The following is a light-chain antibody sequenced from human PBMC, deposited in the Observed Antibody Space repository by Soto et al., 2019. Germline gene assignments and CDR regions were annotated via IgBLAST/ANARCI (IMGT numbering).Light chain of an antibody. CDR1: QNIRSY. CDR3: QQSYSMPRT. CDR2: AAS. V-gene: IGKV1-39*01. J-gene: IGKJ3*01. Sequence: DIQMTQSPSSLSASVGDRVTITCRASQNIRSYLNWYQQKPGKAPKFLIYAASTLQSGVPSRFSGSGSGTEFALTISSLQPEDFATYYCQQSYSMPRTLGPGTILGV.